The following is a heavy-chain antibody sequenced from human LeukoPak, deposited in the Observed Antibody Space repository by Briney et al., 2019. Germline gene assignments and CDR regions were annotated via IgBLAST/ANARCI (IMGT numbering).Heavy chain of an antibody. CDR2: IYYSGST. V-gene: IGHV4-31*03. Sequence: SETLSLTCTVSGGSISSGGYYWSWIRQHPGKGLEWIGYIYYSGSTYYNPSLKSRVTISVDTSKNQFSLKLSSVTAADTAVYYCARAYGDYGRPDYWGRGTLVTVSS. D-gene: IGHD4-17*01. CDR3: ARAYGDYGRPDY. CDR1: GGSISSGGYY. J-gene: IGHJ4*02.